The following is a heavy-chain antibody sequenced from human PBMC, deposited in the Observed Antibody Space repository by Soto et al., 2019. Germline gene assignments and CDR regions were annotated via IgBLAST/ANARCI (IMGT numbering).Heavy chain of an antibody. D-gene: IGHD3-3*02. Sequence: PSETLSLTCTVSGGSISSSSYYWGWIRQPPGKGLEWIGSIYYSGSTYYNPSLKSRVTISVDTSKNQFSLRLRSVTAADTALYFCARHSLALRKNNWFDPWGQGIMVTVPQ. V-gene: IGHV4-39*01. CDR2: IYYSGST. CDR1: GGSISSSSYY. CDR3: ARHSLALRKNNWFDP. J-gene: IGHJ5*02.